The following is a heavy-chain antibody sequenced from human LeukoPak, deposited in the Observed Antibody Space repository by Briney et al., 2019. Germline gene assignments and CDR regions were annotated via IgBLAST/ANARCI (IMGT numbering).Heavy chain of an antibody. D-gene: IGHD2-21*02. J-gene: IGHJ4*02. CDR1: GGSISSYY. Sequence: SETLSLTCTVSGGSISSYYWSWIRQPPGKGLEWIGYIYYSGSTNYNPSLKSRVTISVATSKNQFSLKLSSVTAADTAVYYCARHFPYFGGDCYSRDLAIWGYFDHWGQGTLVTVSS. CDR2: IYYSGST. CDR3: ARHFPYFGGDCYSRDLAIWGYFDH. V-gene: IGHV4-59*08.